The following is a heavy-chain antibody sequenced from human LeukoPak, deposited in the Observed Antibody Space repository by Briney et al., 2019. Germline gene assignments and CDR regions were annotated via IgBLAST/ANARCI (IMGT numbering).Heavy chain of an antibody. J-gene: IGHJ4*02. CDR1: GGTFSSYA. CDR3: ARGHYYDSSGSDY. D-gene: IGHD3-22*01. CDR2: IIPIFGKA. Sequence: SVKVSCKASGGTFSSYAITWVRQAPGQGLEWMGGIIPIFGKAKYAQKVQGRVTMSTDESTSTAYMELSSLRSEDTAVYYCARGHYYDSSGSDYWGQGTLVTVSS. V-gene: IGHV1-69*05.